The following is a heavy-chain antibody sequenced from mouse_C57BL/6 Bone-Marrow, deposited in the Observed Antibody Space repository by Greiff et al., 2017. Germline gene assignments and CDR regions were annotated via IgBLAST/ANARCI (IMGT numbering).Heavy chain of an antibody. D-gene: IGHD3-2*02. J-gene: IGHJ2*01. CDR2: IDPSDSYT. V-gene: IGHV1-50*01. Sequence: QVQLQQPGAELVKPGASVKLSCKASGYTFTSYWMQWVKQRPGQGLEWIGEIDPSDSYTNYNQKFKGKATLTVDTSSSTAYTQLSSLTSEDSAVYYCARCGSGYLDYWGQGTTLTVSS. CDR3: ARCGSGYLDY. CDR1: GYTFTSYW.